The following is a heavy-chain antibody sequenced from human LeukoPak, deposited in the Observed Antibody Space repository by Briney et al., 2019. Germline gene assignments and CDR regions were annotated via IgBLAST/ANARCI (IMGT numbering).Heavy chain of an antibody. J-gene: IGHJ4*02. CDR1: GYSFTSYW. CDR2: IYPADSDT. D-gene: IGHD1-14*01. CDR3: ARPNPGALFDY. V-gene: IGHV5-51*01. Sequence: GESLEISCKGSGYSFTSYWIGWVRQMPGKGLEWMGIIYPADSDTKYSPSFQGHVTISADKSISTAYLQWSSLKASDTAMYYCARPNPGALFDYWGQGTLVTVSS.